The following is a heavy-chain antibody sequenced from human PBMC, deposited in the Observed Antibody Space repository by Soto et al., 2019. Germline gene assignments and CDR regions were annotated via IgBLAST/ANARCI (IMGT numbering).Heavy chain of an antibody. D-gene: IGHD1-1*01. Sequence: GESLKISCKGSAYSFTHYWIGWVRQMPGKGLEWMGIIYPGDSDTRYSPSFQGQVTISADKSISTAYLQWSILKASDTAMYYCERWYWNDDLGHEYYSGMDVWGQGTTVTVYS. CDR1: AYSFTHYW. V-gene: IGHV5-51*01. J-gene: IGHJ6*02. CDR2: IYPGDSDT. CDR3: ERWYWNDDLGHEYYSGMDV.